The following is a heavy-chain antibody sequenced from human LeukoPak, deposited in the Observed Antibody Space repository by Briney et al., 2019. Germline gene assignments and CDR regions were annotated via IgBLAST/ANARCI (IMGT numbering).Heavy chain of an antibody. CDR2: IRYDGSNE. Sequence: PGRSLRLSCAASGFTFSSYGMHWVRQAPGKGLEWVTFIRYDGSNEYYADSVKGRFTISRDNSQDTLSLQMNSLRAEDTAVYYCVKGPYYDYIWGTYRYPDDSFDIWGQGTMVTVSS. CDR3: VKGPYYDYIWGTYRYPDDSFDI. CDR1: GFTFSSYG. V-gene: IGHV3-30*02. J-gene: IGHJ3*02. D-gene: IGHD3-16*02.